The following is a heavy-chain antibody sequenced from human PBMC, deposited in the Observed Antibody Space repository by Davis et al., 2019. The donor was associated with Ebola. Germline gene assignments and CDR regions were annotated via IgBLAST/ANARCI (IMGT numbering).Heavy chain of an antibody. Sequence: SETLSLTCTVSGGSISSYYWSWIRQPPGKGLEWIGEINHSRSTNYNPSLKSRVTISVDTSKNQFSLKLSSVIAADTAVYYCASRPSILCTSTSCHEYNWFDPWGQGTLVTVSS. CDR2: INHSRST. J-gene: IGHJ5*02. CDR3: ASRPSILCTSTSCHEYNWFDP. V-gene: IGHV4-34*01. D-gene: IGHD2-2*01. CDR1: GGSISSYY.